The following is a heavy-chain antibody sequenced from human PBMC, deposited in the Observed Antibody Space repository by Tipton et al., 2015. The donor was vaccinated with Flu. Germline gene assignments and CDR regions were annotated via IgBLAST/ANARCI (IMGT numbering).Heavy chain of an antibody. Sequence: AASGFTFSSYGMHWVRQAPGKGLEWVAVIWYDGSNKYYADSVKGRFTISRDNSKNTLYLQMNSLRAEDTAVYYCARVGYDSYSGGGGASSSPGGGVWGQGPPVAV. CDR1: GFTFSSYG. CDR2: IWYDGSNK. CDR3: ARVGYDSYSGGGGASSSPGGGV. V-gene: IGHV3-33*01. J-gene: IGHJ6*02. D-gene: IGHD1-26*01.